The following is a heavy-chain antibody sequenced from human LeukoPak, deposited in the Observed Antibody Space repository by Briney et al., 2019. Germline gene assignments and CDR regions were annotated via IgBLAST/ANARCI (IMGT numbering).Heavy chain of an antibody. D-gene: IGHD6-13*01. Sequence: SETLSLTCTGSGGSISSGGYYWSWIRQHPGKGLERIGYIYYSGSTYYNPSLKSRVTISVDTSKNQFSLKLSSVTAADTAVYYCARVPAMTAAGTFDYWGQGTLVAVSS. V-gene: IGHV4-31*03. CDR3: ARVPAMTAAGTFDY. CDR2: IYYSGST. CDR1: GGSISSGGYY. J-gene: IGHJ4*02.